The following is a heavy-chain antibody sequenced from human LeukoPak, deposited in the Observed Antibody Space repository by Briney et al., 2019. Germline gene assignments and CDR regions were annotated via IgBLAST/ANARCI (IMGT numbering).Heavy chain of an antibody. D-gene: IGHD4-17*01. Sequence: PGGSLRLSCAASGFTFSSYPMHWVRQAPGKGLEWVAVISYDGSNKYYADSVKGRFTISRDNSKNTLYLQMGSLRPDDTAVFYCARGGYGDYWRFDYWGQGTLVTVSS. CDR3: ARGGYGDYWRFDY. J-gene: IGHJ4*02. CDR2: ISYDGSNK. V-gene: IGHV3-30*04. CDR1: GFTFSSYP.